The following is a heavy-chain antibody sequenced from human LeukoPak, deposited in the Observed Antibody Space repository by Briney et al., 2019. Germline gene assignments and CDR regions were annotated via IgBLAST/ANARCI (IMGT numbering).Heavy chain of an antibody. CDR2: INPVSGAT. V-gene: IGHV1-2*02. CDR1: GYRFTGYY. Sequence: ASVKVSFKVSGYRFTGYYMVWVRQAPGQGLEWMGWINPVSGATAYAQNFQGRVTMTRDTSPYTAYMQLTRLRSDDTAVYYCARIDCSGGSCSPFAFDYWGQGTLVTVSS. J-gene: IGHJ4*02. CDR3: ARIDCSGGSCSPFAFDY. D-gene: IGHD2-15*01.